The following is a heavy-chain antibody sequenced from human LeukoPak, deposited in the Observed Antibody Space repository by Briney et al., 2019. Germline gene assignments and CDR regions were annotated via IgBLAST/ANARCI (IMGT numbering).Heavy chain of an antibody. CDR1: GGSFSGYY. CDR2: INHSGST. Sequence: PSETLSLTCAVYGGSFSGYYWSWIRQPPGKGLEWIGEINHSGSTNYNPSLKSRVTISVDTSKNQFSLKLSSVTAADTAVYYCARFSGSTAYYFDYWGQGTLFTVSP. D-gene: IGHD3-10*01. J-gene: IGHJ4*02. V-gene: IGHV4-34*01. CDR3: ARFSGSTAYYFDY.